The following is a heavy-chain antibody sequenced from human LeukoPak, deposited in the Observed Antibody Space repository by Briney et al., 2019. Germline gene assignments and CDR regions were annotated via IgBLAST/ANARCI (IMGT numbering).Heavy chain of an antibody. CDR1: GYTFTGYY. CDR2: INPNSGGT. V-gene: IGHV1-2*02. J-gene: IGHJ6*03. CDR3: ARGVVVVPAAIDDPNMDV. D-gene: IGHD2-2*01. Sequence: ASVKVSCKASGYTFTGYYMHWVRQAPGQGLEWMGWINPNSGGTNYAQKFQGRVTTTRDTSISTAYMELSRLRSDDTAVYYCARGVVVVPAAIDDPNMDVWGKGTTVTVSS.